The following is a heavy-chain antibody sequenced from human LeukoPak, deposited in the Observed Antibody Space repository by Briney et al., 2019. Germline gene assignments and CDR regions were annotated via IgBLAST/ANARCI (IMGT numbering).Heavy chain of an antibody. J-gene: IGHJ6*04. V-gene: IGHV1-69*06. Sequence: GASVKVSCKASGYTFTSYGISWVRQAPGQGLEWMGGIIPIFGTANYAQKFQGRVTITADKSTSTAYMELSSLRSEDTAVYYCAGPGLTRYSGYAHTMDVWGKGTTVTVSS. CDR3: AGPGLTRYSGYAHTMDV. CDR1: GYTFTSYG. D-gene: IGHD5-12*01. CDR2: IIPIFGTA.